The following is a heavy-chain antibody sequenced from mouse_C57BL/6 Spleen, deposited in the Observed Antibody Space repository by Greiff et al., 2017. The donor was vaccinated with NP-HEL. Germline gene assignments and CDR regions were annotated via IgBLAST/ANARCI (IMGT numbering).Heavy chain of an antibody. CDR2: IYPGDGVT. CDR3: AGTGSYYAMDY. V-gene: IGHV1-82*01. Sequence: QVQLQQSGPELVKPGASVKISCKASGYAFSSSWMNWVKQRPGKGLEWIGRIYPGDGVTNYNGKFKGKATLTADKSSSTAYMQLSSLTSEDSAVYFCAGTGSYYAMDYWGQGTSVTVSS. CDR1: GYAFSSSW. D-gene: IGHD4-1*01. J-gene: IGHJ4*01.